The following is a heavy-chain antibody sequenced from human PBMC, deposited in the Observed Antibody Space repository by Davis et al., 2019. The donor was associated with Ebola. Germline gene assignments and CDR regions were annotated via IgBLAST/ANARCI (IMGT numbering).Heavy chain of an antibody. CDR2: ISGSAGTT. V-gene: IGHV3-23*01. CDR3: AKFPYYDFWSGYYTIDY. D-gene: IGHD3-3*01. CDR1: GFTFSSYA. Sequence: PGGSLRLSCAASGFTFSSYAMTWVRQAPGKGLECVSVISGSAGTTYYADSVKGRFTISRDNSKNTLYLQMNSLRAEDTAVYYCAKFPYYDFWSGYYTIDYWGQGTLVTVSS. J-gene: IGHJ4*02.